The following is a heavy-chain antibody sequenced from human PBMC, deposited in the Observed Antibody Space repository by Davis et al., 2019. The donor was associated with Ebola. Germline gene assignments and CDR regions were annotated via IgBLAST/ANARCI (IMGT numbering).Heavy chain of an antibody. Sequence: GESLKISCAASGFTFRSYAMHWVRQAPGKGLEWVAVISYDGSNKYYADSVKGRFTISRDNSKNTLYLQMNSLRAEDTAVYYCAKDPRSIAVAGILDYWGQGTLVTVSS. D-gene: IGHD6-19*01. V-gene: IGHV3-30-3*02. J-gene: IGHJ4*02. CDR3: AKDPRSIAVAGILDY. CDR2: ISYDGSNK. CDR1: GFTFRSYA.